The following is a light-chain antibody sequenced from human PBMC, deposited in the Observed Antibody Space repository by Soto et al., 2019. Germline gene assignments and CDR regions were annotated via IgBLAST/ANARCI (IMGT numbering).Light chain of an antibody. CDR2: DND. CDR3: GAWDDSLPGML. Sequence: QSVLTQPPSVSAAPGQKVTISCSGSSSNIGHNYVSWYQQFPGKAPQLLIYDNDKRPSGIPDRFSGSKSGTSATLGITGLQTGDEADYYCGAWDDSLPGMLIGGGTKVTVL. V-gene: IGLV1-51*01. CDR1: SSNIGHNY. J-gene: IGLJ2*01.